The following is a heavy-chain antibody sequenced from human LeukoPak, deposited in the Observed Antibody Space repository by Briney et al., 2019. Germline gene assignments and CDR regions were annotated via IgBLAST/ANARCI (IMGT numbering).Heavy chain of an antibody. CDR1: GFTFDDYA. V-gene: IGHV3-9*01. Sequence: PGRSLRLSCAASGFTFDDYAMHWVRQAPGKGLEWVSGISWNSGSIGYADSVKGRFTISRDNDKNSLYLQMNGLRAEDTAVYFCARDRTELGTLEYCGGDCHNWFASWGQGTLVTVSS. CDR3: ARDRTELGTLEYCGGDCHNWFAS. J-gene: IGHJ5*01. CDR2: ISWNSGSI. D-gene: IGHD2-21*02.